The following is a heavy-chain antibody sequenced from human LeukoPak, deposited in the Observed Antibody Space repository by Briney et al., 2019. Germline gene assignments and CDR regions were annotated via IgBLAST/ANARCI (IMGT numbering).Heavy chain of an antibody. Sequence: ASVKVSCKASGYTFTSYGISWVRQAPGQGLEWMGWISAYNGNTNYAQKLQGRVTMTTDTSTSTVYMELRSLRSDDTAVYYCVREYYYDSSEGWFDRWGQGTLVTVSS. D-gene: IGHD3-22*01. J-gene: IGHJ5*02. CDR1: GYTFTSYG. CDR2: ISAYNGNT. CDR3: VREYYYDSSEGWFDR. V-gene: IGHV1-18*01.